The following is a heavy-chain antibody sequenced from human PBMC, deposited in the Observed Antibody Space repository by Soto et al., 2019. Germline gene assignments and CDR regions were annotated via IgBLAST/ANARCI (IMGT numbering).Heavy chain of an antibody. Sequence: GGSLRLSCAASGFTFSNYAMNWVRQAPGKGLKKVANIKQEGSEKYYADSVKGRFTISRDNSKNTLYLQMNSLRAEDTAVYYCARELQKFLEWFDYYYYGMDVWGQGTTVTVSS. D-gene: IGHD3-3*01. CDR1: GFTFSNYA. J-gene: IGHJ6*02. CDR2: IKQEGSEK. V-gene: IGHV3-7*01. CDR3: ARELQKFLEWFDYYYYGMDV.